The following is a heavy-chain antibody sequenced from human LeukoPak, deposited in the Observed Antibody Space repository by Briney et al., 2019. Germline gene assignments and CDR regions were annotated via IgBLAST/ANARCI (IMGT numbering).Heavy chain of an antibody. Sequence: GRSLRLSCAASGFTFSSYGMHWVRQAPGKGLEWVAVILNDGSQEKYADSVKGRFTISRDNSNNTLFLQMNSLRAEDTAVYYCARDDALGDNALDIWGQGKMVTVSS. J-gene: IGHJ3*02. V-gene: IGHV3-33*01. CDR1: GFTFSSYG. D-gene: IGHD3-16*01. CDR3: ARDDALGDNALDI. CDR2: ILNDGSQE.